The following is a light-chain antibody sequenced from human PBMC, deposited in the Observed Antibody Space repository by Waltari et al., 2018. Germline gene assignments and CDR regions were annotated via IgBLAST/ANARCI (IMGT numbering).Light chain of an antibody. V-gene: IGLV2-8*01. J-gene: IGLJ1*01. CDR3: SSYAGSYSYV. Sequence: QSALTQPPSASGSPGQSVTISCTGTSSDVGGYNYVSWYQQHPGKAPKLVVYEVSKRPAGVPDRSSGSSAGNTASLTVSGLQAEDEADYYCSSYAGSYSYVFGTGTKVTVL. CDR1: SSDVGGYNY. CDR2: EVS.